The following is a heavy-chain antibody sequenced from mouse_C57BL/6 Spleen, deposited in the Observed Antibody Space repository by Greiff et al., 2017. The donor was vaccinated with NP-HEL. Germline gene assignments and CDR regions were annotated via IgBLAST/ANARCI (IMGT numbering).Heavy chain of an antibody. J-gene: IGHJ3*01. CDR2: IHPSDSDT. D-gene: IGHD2-1*01. CDR1: GYTFTSYW. CDR3: TKWGYYGPPFAY. Sequence: VQLQQPGAELVKPGASVKVSCKASGYTFTSYWMHWVKQRPGQGLEWIGRIHPSDSDTNYNQKFKGKATLTVEKSSSTAYMQLSSLTSEVAAVYYGTKWGYYGPPFAYWGQGTLVTVSA. V-gene: IGHV1-74*01.